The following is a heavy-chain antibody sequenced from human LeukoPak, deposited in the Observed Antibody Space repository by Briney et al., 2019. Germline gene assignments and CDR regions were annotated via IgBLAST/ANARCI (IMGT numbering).Heavy chain of an antibody. Sequence: GGSLRLSRAASGFTFNTYAMSWVRQPPGKGREWVVAISDSGGSTYYADSVKGRFTISRDNSKNTLYLQMNSLRAEDTSIYFCAKALERETVTALASWGKGPRVTVPS. D-gene: IGHD1-1*01. CDR2: ISDSGGST. CDR1: GFTFNTYA. J-gene: IGHJ4*02. CDR3: AKALERETVTALAS. V-gene: IGHV3-23*01.